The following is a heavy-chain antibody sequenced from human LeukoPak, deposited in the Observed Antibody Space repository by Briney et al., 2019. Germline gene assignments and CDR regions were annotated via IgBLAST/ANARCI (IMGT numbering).Heavy chain of an antibody. V-gene: IGHV4-59*01. CDR2: VHDSAGT. CDR1: GGSINKYY. Sequence: SETLSLTCTISGGSINKYYWSWIRQSPGKGLEWLGYVHDSAGTIYNPSLKSRVTISVGTSKTQFSLKVTSVTTADTAVYYCAKGRKDFDTNLGPFDSWGQGILVTVSS. CDR3: AKGRKDFDTNLGPFDS. J-gene: IGHJ4*02. D-gene: IGHD3-9*01.